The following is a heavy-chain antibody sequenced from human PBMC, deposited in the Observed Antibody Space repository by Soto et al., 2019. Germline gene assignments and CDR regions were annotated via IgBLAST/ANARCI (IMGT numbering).Heavy chain of an antibody. CDR1: GFTFSSSI. V-gene: IGHV3-21*01. D-gene: IGHD1-1*01. Sequence: PGGSLRLSCAASGFTFSSSIMNWVRQAPGKGLEWVSSISSSSSYIYYADSVKGRFTISRDNAKNSLYLQMNSLRAEDTAVYYCARDSGRRYGMDVWGQGTTVTVSS. J-gene: IGHJ6*02. CDR2: ISSSSSYI. CDR3: ARDSGRRYGMDV.